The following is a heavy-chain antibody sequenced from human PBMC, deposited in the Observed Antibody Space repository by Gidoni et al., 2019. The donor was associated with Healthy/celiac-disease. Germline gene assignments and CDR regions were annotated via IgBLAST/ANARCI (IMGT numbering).Heavy chain of an antibody. J-gene: IGHJ4*02. CDR2: INHSGST. CDR1: GGSFSGYY. Sequence: QVQLQQWGAGLLQPSETLSLTCAVYGGSFSGYYWSWIRQPPGKGLEWIGEINHSGSTNYNPSLKSRVTISVDTSKNQFSLKLSSVTAADTAVYYCAREREQWLVRGGRYFDYWGQGTLVTVSS. CDR3: AREREQWLVRGGRYFDY. D-gene: IGHD6-19*01. V-gene: IGHV4-34*01.